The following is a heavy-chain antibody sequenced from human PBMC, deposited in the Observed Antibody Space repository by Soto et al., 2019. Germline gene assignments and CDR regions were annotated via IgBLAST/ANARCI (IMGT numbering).Heavy chain of an antibody. Sequence: PVGSLRLSCAASGFTFTRYSMSWVRQAPGKGLEWVSSISSTTNYIYYGDSMKGRFTISRDNAKNSPYLEMNSLRAEDTAVYYCARESEDLTSNFDYWGQGTLVTVSS. J-gene: IGHJ4*02. CDR2: ISSTTNYI. V-gene: IGHV3-21*06. CDR1: GFTFTRYS. CDR3: ARESEDLTSNFDY.